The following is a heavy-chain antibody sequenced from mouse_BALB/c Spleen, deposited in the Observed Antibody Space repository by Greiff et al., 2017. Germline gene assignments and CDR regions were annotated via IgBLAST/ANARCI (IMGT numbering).Heavy chain of an antibody. CDR3: AIYRYSMDY. V-gene: IGHV5-9-4*01. D-gene: IGHD2-14*01. CDR1: GFTFSSYA. CDR2: ISSGGSYT. Sequence: EAKLVESGGGLVKPGGSLKLSCAASGFTFSSYAMSWVRQSPEKRLEWVAEISSGGSYTYYPDTVTGRFTISRDNAKNTLYLEMSSLRSEDTAMYYCAIYRYSMDYWGQGTSVTVSS. J-gene: IGHJ4*01.